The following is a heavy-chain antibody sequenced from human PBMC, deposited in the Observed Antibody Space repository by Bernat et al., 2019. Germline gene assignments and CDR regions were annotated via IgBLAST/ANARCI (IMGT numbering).Heavy chain of an antibody. V-gene: IGHV3-33*01. D-gene: IGHD6-6*01. CDR3: AREQSIAAYNDY. CDR1: GFTFSSYG. CDR2: IWYDGSNQ. Sequence: QVQLVESGGGVVQPGRSLRLSCAASGFTFSSYGMHWVRQAPGKGLEWLAVIWYDGSNQYYEASERGRFTRSRDSSKNTLYLQMNSLRAEGTAVYYWAREQSIAAYNDYWGQGTLVTVSS. J-gene: IGHJ4*02.